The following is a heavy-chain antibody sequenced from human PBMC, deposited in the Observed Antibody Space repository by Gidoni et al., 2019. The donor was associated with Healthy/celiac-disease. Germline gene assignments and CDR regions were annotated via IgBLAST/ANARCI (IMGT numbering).Heavy chain of an antibody. CDR2: KKKDGSEK. Sequence: EVQLVESGGGLVQPGGSLRLSCAASGITFSSYWMGWVRQAPGKGLEWVDNKKKDGSEKYYVDSVKGRFTISRDNAKNSLYLQMNSLRAEDTAVYYCARIITGTLDYWGQGTLVTVSS. V-gene: IGHV3-7*03. CDR3: ARIITGTLDY. CDR1: GITFSSYW. J-gene: IGHJ4*02. D-gene: IGHD1-7*01.